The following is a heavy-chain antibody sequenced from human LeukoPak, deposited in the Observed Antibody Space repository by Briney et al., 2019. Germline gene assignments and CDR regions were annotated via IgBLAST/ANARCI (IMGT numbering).Heavy chain of an antibody. CDR2: IYSGGST. CDR1: GFTVSSNY. Sequence: PGGSLRLSCAASGFTVSSNYMSWVRQAPGKGLEWVSVIYSGGSTYYADSVKGRFTISRDNSKNTLYLQMNSLRAEDTAVYYCAKMEGQRLYDYCMDVWGRGTTVTVSS. CDR3: AKMEGQRLYDYCMDV. D-gene: IGHD2-8*01. J-gene: IGHJ6*03. V-gene: IGHV3-66*02.